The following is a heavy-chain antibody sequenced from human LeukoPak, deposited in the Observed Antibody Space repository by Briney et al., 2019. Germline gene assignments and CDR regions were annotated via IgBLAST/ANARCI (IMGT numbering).Heavy chain of an antibody. V-gene: IGHV3-11*06. J-gene: IGHJ4*02. CDR1: GFTFSDYY. CDR2: ISSSSSYT. D-gene: IGHD2-2*01. CDR3: ARTIVVVPAARPAEFDY. Sequence: GGSLRLSCAASGFTFSDYYMSWIRQAPGKGLEWVSYISSSSSYTNYADSVKGRFTISRDNAKNSLYLQMNSLRAEDTAVYYCARTIVVVPAARPAEFDYWGQGTLVTVSS.